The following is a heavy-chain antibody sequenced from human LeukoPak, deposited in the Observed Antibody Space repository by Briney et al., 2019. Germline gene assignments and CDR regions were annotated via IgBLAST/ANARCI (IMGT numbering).Heavy chain of an antibody. CDR3: AEAGSLMGRFFDY. Sequence: PSETLSLTCTVSGGSISSYYWSWIRQPPGKGLEWIGYIHHSGTTNYNPSLKSRLTMSVDTSKNQSSLKLTSVSAADTAMYFCAEAGSLMGRFFDYWGQGIQVIVSS. J-gene: IGHJ4*02. CDR2: IHHSGTT. V-gene: IGHV4-59*01. D-gene: IGHD3-10*01. CDR1: GGSISSYY.